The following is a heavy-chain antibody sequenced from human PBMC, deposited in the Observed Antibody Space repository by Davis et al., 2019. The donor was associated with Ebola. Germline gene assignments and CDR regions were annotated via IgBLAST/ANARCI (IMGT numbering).Heavy chain of an antibody. Sequence: MPSETLSLTCTVSGASISSSYWSWIRQPPGKGLDWIGYVHYSGSTNYNPSLKSRVTISVDTSKNQFSLKLSSVTAADTAVYYCARFLSAGGYYFDYWGQGTLVTVSS. V-gene: IGHV4-59*08. J-gene: IGHJ4*02. CDR1: GASISSSY. CDR2: VHYSGST. CDR3: ARFLSAGGYYFDY. D-gene: IGHD3-10*01.